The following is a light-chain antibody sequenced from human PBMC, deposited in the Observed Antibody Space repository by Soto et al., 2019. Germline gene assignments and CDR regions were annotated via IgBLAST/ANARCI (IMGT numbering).Light chain of an antibody. J-gene: IGKJ2*01. V-gene: IGKV3-20*01. CDR3: QQYGRSPFT. CDR2: GAS. CDR1: QRITSNF. Sequence: TQSPSTLSASVGDRVTITCRASQRITSNFLAWFQQKAGLAPRLLIYGASTRASGVPDRFSGGGSGTDFVLTISRLEPEDFAVYYCQQYGRSPFTFGQGTKLQIK.